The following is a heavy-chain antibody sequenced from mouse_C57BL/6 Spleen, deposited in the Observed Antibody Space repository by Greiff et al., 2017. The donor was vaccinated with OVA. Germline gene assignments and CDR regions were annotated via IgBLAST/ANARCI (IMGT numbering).Heavy chain of an antibody. CDR1: GFNIKDYY. Sequence: VQLKESGAELVKPGASVKLSCTASGFNIKDYYMHWVKQRTEQGLEWIGRIDPEDGETKSAPKFQGKATITAATSSNTAYLQLSSLTAEDTAVYYCARSGLGPWYFDVWGTGTTVTVSS. J-gene: IGHJ1*03. CDR2: IDPEDGET. V-gene: IGHV14-2*01. CDR3: ARSGLGPWYFDV. D-gene: IGHD4-1*01.